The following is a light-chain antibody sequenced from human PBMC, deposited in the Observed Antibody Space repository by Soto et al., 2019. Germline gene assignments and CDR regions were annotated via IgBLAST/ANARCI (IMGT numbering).Light chain of an antibody. CDR1: HSINSSY. V-gene: IGKV3-20*01. CDR3: QQYGSSPLST. J-gene: IGKJ2*01. CDR2: GAS. Sequence: EIVLTQSPGPLSLSPGERATLSCRASHSINSSYLAWYQQKPVQAPMLLIYGASSRATGIPDRFSGGGSGTDFTLTISRLAPDDFAVYYCQQYGSSPLSTFGQGTKLEIK.